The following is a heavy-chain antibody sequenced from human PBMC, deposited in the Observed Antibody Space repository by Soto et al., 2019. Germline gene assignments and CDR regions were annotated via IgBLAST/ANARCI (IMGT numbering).Heavy chain of an antibody. J-gene: IGHJ6*02. Sequence: PGGSLRLSCAASGFTFSSYAMHWVRQAPGKGLEWVAVISYDGSNKYYADSVKGRFTISRDNSKDTLYLQMNSLRAEDTAVYYCARDGNIVLMVYAIKGVYSNIYYGMDVWGQGTTVTVSS. CDR3: ARDGNIVLMVYAIKGVYSNIYYGMDV. CDR1: GFTFSSYA. CDR2: ISYDGSNK. V-gene: IGHV3-30-3*01. D-gene: IGHD2-8*01.